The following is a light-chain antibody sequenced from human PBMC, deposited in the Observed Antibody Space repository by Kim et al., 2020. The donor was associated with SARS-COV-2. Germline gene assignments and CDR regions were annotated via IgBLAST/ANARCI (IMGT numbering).Light chain of an antibody. CDR3: QTGDT. V-gene: IGKV3-15*01. CDR1: QSVSSN. Sequence: PGTLSVAAGESAPLPGRASQSVSSNLAWYQQKPGQAPRLLIYGASTRATGIPARFSGSGSGTEFTLTISSLQSEDFAVYYCQTGDTFGQGTKLEI. J-gene: IGKJ2*01. CDR2: GAS.